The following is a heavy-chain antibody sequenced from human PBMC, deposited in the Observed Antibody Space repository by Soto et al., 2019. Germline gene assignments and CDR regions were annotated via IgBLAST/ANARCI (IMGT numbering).Heavy chain of an antibody. CDR3: AIIDSGWERRLDY. J-gene: IGHJ4*02. CDR2: ISWNSGSI. D-gene: IGHD6-19*01. CDR1: GFTFDDYA. Sequence: EVQLVESGGGLVQPGRSLRLSCAASGFTFDDYAMHWVRQAPGKGLEGVSGISWNSGSIGYADSVKGRFTISRDNAKNSLYLQMNSLRAEDTALYYCAIIDSGWERRLDYWGQGTLVTVSS. V-gene: IGHV3-9*01.